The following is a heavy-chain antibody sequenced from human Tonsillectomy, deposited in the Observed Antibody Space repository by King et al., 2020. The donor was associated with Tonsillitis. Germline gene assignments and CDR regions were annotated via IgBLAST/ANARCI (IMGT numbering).Heavy chain of an antibody. CDR2: IGNDGSVT. Sequence: QVQLVESGGGVVQPGRSLRLSCAASGFTFSRYGMHWVRQSPGEGLEWVAVIGNDGSVTYYADSVKGRFTLSRDNSENTLYMQMNSLRVEDTAVYYCAKEIKQVAGDWYFDLWGRGTLVIASS. CDR3: AKEIKQVAGDWYFDL. D-gene: IGHD6-19*01. V-gene: IGHV3-30*18. CDR1: GFTFSRYG. J-gene: IGHJ2*01.